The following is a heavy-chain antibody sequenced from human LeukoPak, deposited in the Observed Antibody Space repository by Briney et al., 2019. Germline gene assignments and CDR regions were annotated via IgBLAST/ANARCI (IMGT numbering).Heavy chain of an antibody. CDR1: GFTFSRYS. CDR2: ISSSSSYI. CDR3: ARDNDGTRALDY. D-gene: IGHD1-1*01. V-gene: IGHV3-21*01. J-gene: IGHJ4*02. Sequence: GGSLRLSCEASGFTFSRYSLTWVRQAPGKGLEWVSSISSSSSYIYYADSVKGRFTISRDNAKNSLYLQMNSLRAEDTAVYYCARDNDGTRALDYWGQGTLVTVSS.